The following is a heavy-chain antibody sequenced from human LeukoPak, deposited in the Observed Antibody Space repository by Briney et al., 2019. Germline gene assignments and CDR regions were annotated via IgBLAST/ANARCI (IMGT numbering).Heavy chain of an antibody. CDR1: GGSISSGGYS. CDR3: ARGKTSAARQGLLFDY. Sequence: SQTLSLTCAVSGGSISSGGYSWSWIRQPPGKGLEWIGYIYHSGSTYYNPSLKSRVTISVDMSKNQYTLKLSAVTAADTAVYYCARGKTSAARQGLLFDYWGQGTLVTVSS. D-gene: IGHD6-6*01. CDR2: IYHSGST. J-gene: IGHJ4*02. V-gene: IGHV4-30-2*01.